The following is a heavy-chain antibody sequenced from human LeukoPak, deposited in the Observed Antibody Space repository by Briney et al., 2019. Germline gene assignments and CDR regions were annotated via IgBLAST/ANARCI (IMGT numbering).Heavy chain of an antibody. J-gene: IGHJ4*02. V-gene: IGHV3-30*04. CDR1: GFTFSSYT. CDR3: ASHSSTWYNPSDY. Sequence: GGSLRLSCAASGFTFSSYTMHWVRQAPGKGLEWVAVISYDGSNKYCADSVKGRFTISRDNSKNTLYLQMNSLRAEDTAVYYCASHSSTWYNPSDYWGQGTLVTVSS. D-gene: IGHD6-13*01. CDR2: ISYDGSNK.